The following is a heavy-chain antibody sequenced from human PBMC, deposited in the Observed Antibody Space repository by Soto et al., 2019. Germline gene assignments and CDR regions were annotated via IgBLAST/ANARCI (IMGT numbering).Heavy chain of an antibody. V-gene: IGHV3-23*01. CDR3: AKVIAVLVPAASPEEDY. CDR1: GFTFSSYA. CDR2: ISGSGGST. Sequence: EVQLLESGGGLVQPGGSLRLSCAASGFTFSSYAMSWVRQAPGKGLEWVSAISGSGGSTYYADSVKGRFTISRDNSKNTMYLQMNSLGAEDTAVYYCAKVIAVLVPAASPEEDYWGQGTLVTVSS. J-gene: IGHJ4*02. D-gene: IGHD2-2*01.